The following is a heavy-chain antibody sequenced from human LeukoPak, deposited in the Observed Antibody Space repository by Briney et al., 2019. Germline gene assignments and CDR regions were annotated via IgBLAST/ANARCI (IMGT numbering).Heavy chain of an antibody. V-gene: IGHV4-59*01. CDR3: ARSSMVTIFDY. Sequence: SETLSLTCTVSGGSISSYYWSWIRQPPGKGLEWTGYIYYSGSTNYNPSLKSRVTISVDTSKNQFSLKLSSVTAADTAVYYCARSSMVTIFDYWGQGTLVTVSS. J-gene: IGHJ4*02. CDR1: GGSISSYY. CDR2: IYYSGST. D-gene: IGHD5-18*01.